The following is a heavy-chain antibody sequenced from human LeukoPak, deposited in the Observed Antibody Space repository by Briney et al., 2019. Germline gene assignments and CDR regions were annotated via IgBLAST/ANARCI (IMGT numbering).Heavy chain of an antibody. Sequence: GGSLRLSCAASGFTFSSYAMSWVRQAPGKGLEWVSAISGSGGTTYYADSVKGRFAISRDNSKNTLYMQMNSLRAADTAVYYCGRRPVNGVTAYWYFDLWGRGTLVTVSS. CDR2: ISGSGGTT. CDR1: GFTFSSYA. J-gene: IGHJ2*01. V-gene: IGHV3-23*01. CDR3: GRRPVNGVTAYWYFDL. D-gene: IGHD2-21*02.